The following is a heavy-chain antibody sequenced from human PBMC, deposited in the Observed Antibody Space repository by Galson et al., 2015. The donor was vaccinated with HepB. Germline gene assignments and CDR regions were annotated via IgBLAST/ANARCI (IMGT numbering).Heavy chain of an antibody. Sequence: SLRLSCAASGFTFDDYAMHWVRQAPGKGLEWVSGISWNSGSIGYADSVKGRFTISRDNAKNSLYLQMNSLRAEDTALYYCAKVSSGFGEWLVLGAFDIWGQGTMVTVSS. J-gene: IGHJ3*02. CDR1: GFTFDDYA. CDR2: ISWNSGSI. V-gene: IGHV3-9*01. D-gene: IGHD6-19*01. CDR3: AKVSSGFGEWLVLGAFDI.